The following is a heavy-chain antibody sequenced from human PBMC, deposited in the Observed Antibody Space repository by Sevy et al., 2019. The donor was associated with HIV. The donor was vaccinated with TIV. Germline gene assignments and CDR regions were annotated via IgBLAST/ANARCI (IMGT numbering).Heavy chain of an antibody. Sequence: GVSLRLSCAASGFTFSSYSMNWVRQAPGKGLEWVSYISSSSSTIYYADSVKGRFTISRDNAKNSLYLQMNSLRAEDTAVYYCAREARYCSSTSCSDAFDIWGQGTMVTVSS. CDR2: ISSSSSTI. V-gene: IGHV3-48*01. J-gene: IGHJ3*02. CDR1: GFTFSSYS. D-gene: IGHD2-2*01. CDR3: AREARYCSSTSCSDAFDI.